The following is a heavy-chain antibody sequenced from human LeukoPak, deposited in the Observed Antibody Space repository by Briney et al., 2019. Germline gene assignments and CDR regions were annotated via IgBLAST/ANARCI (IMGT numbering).Heavy chain of an antibody. V-gene: IGHV4-4*07. CDR3: AREVSGSDYYRAYDY. J-gene: IGHJ4*02. CDR2: ISSSGTT. CDR1: GGSISSYY. D-gene: IGHD3-3*01. Sequence: SETLSLTCTVSGGSISSYYWSWIRQPAGKGLEWIGRISSSGTTNYNASLKSRVTTSVDTPTNHFSLNLSSVTAADTAVYYCAREVSGSDYYRAYDYWGQGTLVTVSS.